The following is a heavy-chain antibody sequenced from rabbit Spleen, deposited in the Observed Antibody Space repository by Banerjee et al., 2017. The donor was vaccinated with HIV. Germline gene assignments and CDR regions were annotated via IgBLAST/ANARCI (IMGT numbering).Heavy chain of an antibody. J-gene: IGHJ6*01. CDR1: GVSFSGSSY. D-gene: IGHD1-1*01. CDR2: IELGSSGFT. Sequence: QEQLVESGGGLVKPGASLTLTCIASGVSFSGSSYMCWVRQAPGKGLEWIACIELGSSGFTYFASWAKGRFTISKTSSTTVTLHMTSLTAADTATYFCARDTSSSFSSYGMDLWGRAPWSPS. V-gene: IGHV1S45*01. CDR3: ARDTSSSFSSYGMDL.